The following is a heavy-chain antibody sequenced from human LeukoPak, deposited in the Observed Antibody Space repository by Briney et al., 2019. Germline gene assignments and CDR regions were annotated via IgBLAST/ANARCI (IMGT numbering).Heavy chain of an antibody. CDR2: IKQDGSEK. CDR3: ARHLSGVTGYTYGRGIDY. CDR1: GFTFSSYW. J-gene: IGHJ4*02. Sequence: GGSLRLSCAASGFTFSSYWMSWVRQAPGKGLEWAANIKQDGSEKYYVDSVKGRFTISRDNAKNSLYLQMNSLRAEDTAVYYCARHLSGVTGYTYGRGIDYWGQGALVTVSS. D-gene: IGHD5-18*01. V-gene: IGHV3-7*01.